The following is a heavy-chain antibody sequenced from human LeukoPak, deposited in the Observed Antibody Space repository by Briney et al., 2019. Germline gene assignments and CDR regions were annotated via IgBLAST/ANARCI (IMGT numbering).Heavy chain of an antibody. D-gene: IGHD2-8*01. CDR3: ARQSRYCTNGVCPFDY. J-gene: IGHJ4*02. CDR1: GGSISSSSYY. CDR2: IYYSGST. Sequence: SETLSLTCTVSGGSISSSSYYWGWIRQPPGKGLEWIGYIYYSGSTNYNPSLKSRVTISVDTSKNQFSLKLSSVTAADTAVYYCARQSRYCTNGVCPFDYWGQGTLVTVSS. V-gene: IGHV4-61*05.